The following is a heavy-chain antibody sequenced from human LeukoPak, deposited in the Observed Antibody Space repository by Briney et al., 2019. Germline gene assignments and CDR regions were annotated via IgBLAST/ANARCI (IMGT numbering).Heavy chain of an antibody. Sequence: ASVKVSCKASGYTFTDFGFIWVRQAPGQGLEWMGWVSTYNGDTDYAKKFQDGVTMTTESSTQTTFMELRNLRSDDTAVYYCARAESMALYFLYWGQGTLVSVSS. CDR2: VSTYNGDT. D-gene: IGHD1-14*01. V-gene: IGHV1-18*01. J-gene: IGHJ1*01. CDR3: ARAESMALYFLY. CDR1: GYTFTDFG.